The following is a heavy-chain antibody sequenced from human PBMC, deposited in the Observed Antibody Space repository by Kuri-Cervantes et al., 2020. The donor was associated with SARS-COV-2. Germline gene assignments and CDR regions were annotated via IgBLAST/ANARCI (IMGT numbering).Heavy chain of an antibody. J-gene: IGHJ6*03. D-gene: IGHD3-3*01. CDR1: GYTFTSYA. CDR3: ARDTDGSLEWLPYYYYYMDV. V-gene: IGHV7-4-1*02. Sequence: ASVKVSCKASGYTFTSYAMNWVRQAPGQGLEWMGWINTNTGNPTYAQGFTGRFVFSLATSVSTAYLQISSLKAEDTAVYYCARDTDGSLEWLPYYYYYMDVWGKGTTVTVSS. CDR2: INTNTGNP.